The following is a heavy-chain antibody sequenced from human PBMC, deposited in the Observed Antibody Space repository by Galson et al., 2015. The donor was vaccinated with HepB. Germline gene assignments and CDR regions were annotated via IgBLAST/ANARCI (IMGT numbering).Heavy chain of an antibody. CDR1: GGSISSGGYY. CDR3: ARGLLPEGNYYYYMDV. J-gene: IGHJ6*03. D-gene: IGHD2-15*01. Sequence: LSLTCTVSGGSISSGGYYWSWIRQHPGKGLEWIGYIYYSGSTYYNPSLKSRVTISVDTSKNQFSLKLSSVTAADTAVYYCARGLLPEGNYYYYMDVWGKGTTVTVSS. CDR2: IYYSGST. V-gene: IGHV4-31*03.